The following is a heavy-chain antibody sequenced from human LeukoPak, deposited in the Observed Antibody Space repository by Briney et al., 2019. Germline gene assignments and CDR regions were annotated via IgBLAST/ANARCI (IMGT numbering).Heavy chain of an antibody. CDR2: INHSGST. D-gene: IGHD3-10*01. V-gene: IGHV4-34*01. CDR3: ARAPIRLLWDFGY. CDR1: GGSFSGYY. J-gene: IGHJ4*02. Sequence: SETLTLTCAVYGGSFSGYYWSWIRQPPGKGLEWIGEINHSGSTNYNPSLKSRVTISGDTSKNRFSLKLSTVTAADTAVYYCARAPIRLLWDFGYWGQGTLVTVSS.